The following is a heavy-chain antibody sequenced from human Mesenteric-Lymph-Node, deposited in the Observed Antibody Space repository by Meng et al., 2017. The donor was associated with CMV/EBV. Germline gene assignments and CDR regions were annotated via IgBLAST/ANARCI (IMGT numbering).Heavy chain of an antibody. Sequence: YTLDNCAINCVGRGQGQGLEWMGRSSTYNGDTGYAQKLQGAVTMTAETSTSTAYMELKSLTFHDTAVYYCARIPTPYYYDNSGPFDFWGQGTLVTVSS. J-gene: IGHJ4*02. CDR1: YTLDNCA. D-gene: IGHD3-22*01. CDR3: ARIPTPYYYDNSGPFDF. CDR2: SSTYNGDT. V-gene: IGHV1-18*01.